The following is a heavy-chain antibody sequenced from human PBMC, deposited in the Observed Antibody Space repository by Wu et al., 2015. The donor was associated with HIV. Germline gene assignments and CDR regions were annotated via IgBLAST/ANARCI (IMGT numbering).Heavy chain of an antibody. Sequence: VQLLQSGAEVKKPGASVMVSCKASGYTFTDYYMYWVRQAPGQGLEWMGWINPNRGGTKYAQKFQGRVTMTRDTAVSTAYMELSSLRSDDTAVYYCARLQSLSGFYSNADYWARERWSPSPQ. CDR2: INPNRGGT. CDR1: GYTFTDYY. D-gene: IGHD3-22*01. J-gene: IGHJ4*02. V-gene: IGHV1-2*02. CDR3: ARLQSLSGFYSNADY.